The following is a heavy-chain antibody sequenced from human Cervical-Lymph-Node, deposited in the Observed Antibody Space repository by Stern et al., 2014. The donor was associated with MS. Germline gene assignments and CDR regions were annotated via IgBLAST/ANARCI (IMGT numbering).Heavy chain of an antibody. CDR3: ARLPDAFDI. V-gene: IGHV5-51*01. Sequence: VQLVQSGAEVKKPGESLKISCQASGYSFTKYWIGWVRLMPGKGLEWMGIIYPGDSDARYTPSFQGLVTVSVDTSINTAYMQWSSLKASDTAIYYCARLPDAFDIWGQGTMVTVSS. CDR1: GYSFTKYW. J-gene: IGHJ3*02. CDR2: IYPGDSDA.